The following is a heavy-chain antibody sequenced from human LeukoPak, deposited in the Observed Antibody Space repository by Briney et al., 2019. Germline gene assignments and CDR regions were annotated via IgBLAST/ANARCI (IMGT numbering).Heavy chain of an antibody. D-gene: IGHD6-19*01. CDR1: GYTFTSYG. V-gene: IGHV1-18*01. Sequence: ASVKVSCKASGYTFTSYGISWVRQAPGQGLEWMGWISAYNGNTNYAQKFQGRVTITADESTSTAYMELSSLRSEDTAVYYCARSIAVAGTYFDYWGQGTLVTVSS. CDR2: ISAYNGNT. J-gene: IGHJ4*02. CDR3: ARSIAVAGTYFDY.